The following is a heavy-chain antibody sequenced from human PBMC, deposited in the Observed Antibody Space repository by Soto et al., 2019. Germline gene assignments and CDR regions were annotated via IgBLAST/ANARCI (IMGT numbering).Heavy chain of an antibody. CDR3: ARDPAP. CDR1: GGSISSGGYY. CDR2: IYNSGST. V-gene: IGHV4-31*03. Sequence: QVQLQESGPGLVKPSQTLSLTCTVSGGSISSGGYYWSWIRQHPGKGLEWIGYIYNSGSTSYTPSLQRRVTTSADTSKNQFSLKLSSVTAADTAVYYCARDPAPWGQGTLVTVSS. J-gene: IGHJ5*02.